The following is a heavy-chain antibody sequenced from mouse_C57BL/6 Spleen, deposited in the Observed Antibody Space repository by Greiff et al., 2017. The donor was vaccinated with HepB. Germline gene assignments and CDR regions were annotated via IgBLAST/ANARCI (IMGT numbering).Heavy chain of an antibody. Sequence: VQGVESGAELVRPGTSVKMSCKASGYTFTNYWIGWAKQRPGHGLEWIGDIYPGGGYTNYNEKFKGKATLTADKSSSTAYMQFSSLTSEDSAIYYCARSGDYDGFAYWGQGTLVTVSA. J-gene: IGHJ3*01. D-gene: IGHD2-4*01. CDR2: IYPGGGYT. CDR1: GYTFTNYW. CDR3: ARSGDYDGFAY. V-gene: IGHV1-63*01.